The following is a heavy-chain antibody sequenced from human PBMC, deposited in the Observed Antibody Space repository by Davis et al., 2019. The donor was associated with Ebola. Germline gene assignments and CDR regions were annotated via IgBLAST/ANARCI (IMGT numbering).Heavy chain of an antibody. D-gene: IGHD4-23*01. J-gene: IGHJ4*02. CDR1: GGSINSYY. CDR3: AREGGNSYFDY. CDR2: IYYSGRT. V-gene: IGHV4-59*01. Sequence: SETLSLTCTVSGGSINSYYWSWIRQPPGKGLEWIGYIYYSGRTSYNPSLESRVIISVDTSKNQFSLKLSSMTIADTAVYYCAREGGNSYFDYWGQGTLVTVSS.